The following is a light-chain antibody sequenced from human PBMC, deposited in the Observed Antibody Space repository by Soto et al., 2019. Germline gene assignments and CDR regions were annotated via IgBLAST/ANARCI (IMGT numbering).Light chain of an antibody. V-gene: IGKV1-39*01. Sequence: DIQMTQSPSSLSASVGDRVTITCRASQSISNSLNWYQQKPGRAPKLLIYAASSLQRGVPSRFSGNGSGTEFTLTISSLQPEDFATYYCQQGYSTPNTFGQGTRLEIK. CDR2: AAS. CDR1: QSISNS. CDR3: QQGYSTPNT. J-gene: IGKJ5*01.